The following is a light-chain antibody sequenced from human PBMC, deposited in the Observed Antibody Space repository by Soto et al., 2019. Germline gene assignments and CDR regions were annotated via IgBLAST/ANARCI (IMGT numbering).Light chain of an antibody. CDR2: DVS. Sequence: QSALTQPASVSGSPGQSITISCTGTSSDVGGYNYVSWYQQHPGKAPKLMIYDVSHRPSGISNRFSGSKSGNTASLTISGLQAEDEADYYCSSYTGSSTYVVFGGGTKVTVL. CDR3: SSYTGSSTYVV. CDR1: SSDVGGYNY. V-gene: IGLV2-14*01. J-gene: IGLJ2*01.